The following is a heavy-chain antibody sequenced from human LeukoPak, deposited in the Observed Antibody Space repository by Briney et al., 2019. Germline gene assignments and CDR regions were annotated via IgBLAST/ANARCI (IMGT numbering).Heavy chain of an antibody. CDR3: VRDGTYGSGSLDY. V-gene: IGHV4-31*11. J-gene: IGHJ4*02. D-gene: IGHD3-10*01. Sequence: SETLSLTCAVSGGSISSGGYYWSWIRQHPGKGLEWIGYIYYSGSTYYNPSLKSRVTISVDTSKNQFSLKLSSVTAADTAVYYCVRDGTYGSGSLDYWGQGTLVTVSS. CDR2: IYYSGST. CDR1: GGSISSGGYY.